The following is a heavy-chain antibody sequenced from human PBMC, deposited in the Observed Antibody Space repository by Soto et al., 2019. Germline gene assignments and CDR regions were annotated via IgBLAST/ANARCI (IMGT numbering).Heavy chain of an antibody. CDR2: ISYDGSNR. V-gene: IGHV3-30*18. D-gene: IGHD1-26*01. CDR1: GFTFSSYG. J-gene: IGHJ4*02. Sequence: PGGSLRLSCAASGFTFSSYGMHWVRQAPGKGLEWVAVISYDGSNRYYADSVKGRFTISRDNSKNTLYLQMNSLRAEDTAVYYCAKGESGSYYVYWGQGTLVTVSS. CDR3: AKGESGSYYVY.